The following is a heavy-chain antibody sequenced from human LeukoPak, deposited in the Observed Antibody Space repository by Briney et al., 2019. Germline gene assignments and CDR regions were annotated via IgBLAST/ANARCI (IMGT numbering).Heavy chain of an antibody. Sequence: ASVKVSCKASGYTFTSYGISWVRQAPGQGLEWMGWISAYNGNTNYAQKLQGRVTMTTDTSTSTAYMEPRSLRSDDTAVYYCAREQPITMVRGVIIEANWFDPWGQGTLVTVSS. V-gene: IGHV1-18*01. CDR3: AREQPITMVRGVIIEANWFDP. D-gene: IGHD3-10*01. J-gene: IGHJ5*02. CDR2: ISAYNGNT. CDR1: GYTFTSYG.